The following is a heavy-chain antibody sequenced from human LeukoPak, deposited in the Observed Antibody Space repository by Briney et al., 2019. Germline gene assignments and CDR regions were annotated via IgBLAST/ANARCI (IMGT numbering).Heavy chain of an antibody. Sequence: GGSLRLSCAASGFTFSSYAMSWVRQAPGKGLEWVSAISGSGGSTYYADSVKGRFTISRDNSKNTLYLQMNSLRAEDTAVYYCAKVGHYYDGTSFYFDYWGQGTLVTVSS. D-gene: IGHD3-22*01. V-gene: IGHV3-23*01. J-gene: IGHJ4*02. CDR2: ISGSGGST. CDR3: AKVGHYYDGTSFYFDY. CDR1: GFTFSSYA.